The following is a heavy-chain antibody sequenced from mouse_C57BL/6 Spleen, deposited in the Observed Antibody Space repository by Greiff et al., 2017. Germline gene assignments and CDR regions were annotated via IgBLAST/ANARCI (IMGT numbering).Heavy chain of an antibody. CDR3: AISNDWYFDV. CDR1: GYTFTDYY. CDR2: INPNNGGT. J-gene: IGHJ1*03. D-gene: IGHD2-5*01. V-gene: IGHV1-26*01. Sequence: EVQLQQSGPELVKPGASVKISCKASGYTFTDYYMNWVKQSHGKSLEWIGDINPNNGGTSYNQKFKGKATLTVDKSSSTAYMELRSLTSEDSAVYYCAISNDWYFDVWGTGTTVTVSS.